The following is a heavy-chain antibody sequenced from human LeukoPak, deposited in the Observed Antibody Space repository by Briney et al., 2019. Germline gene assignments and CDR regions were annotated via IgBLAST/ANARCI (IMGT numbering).Heavy chain of an antibody. J-gene: IGHJ4*02. CDR1: GFTFSSYA. D-gene: IGHD3-9*01. CDR3: AKDALLGYFDWFKRSIFDY. V-gene: IGHV3-23*01. Sequence: QPGGSLRLSCAASGFTFSSYAMSWVRQAPGKGLEWVSAISGSGGSTYYADSVKGRFTISRDNSKNTLYLQMNSLRAEDTAVYYCAKDALLGYFDWFKRSIFDYWGQGTLVTVSS. CDR2: ISGSGGST.